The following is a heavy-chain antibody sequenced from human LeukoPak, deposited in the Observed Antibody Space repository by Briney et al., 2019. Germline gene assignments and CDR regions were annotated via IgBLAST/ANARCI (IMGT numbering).Heavy chain of an antibody. V-gene: IGHV3-11*01. CDR2: ISSSGSTI. CDR1: GFTFSDYY. D-gene: IGHD2-15*01. J-gene: IGHJ3*02. Sequence: GGSLRLSCAASGFTFSDYYMSWIRQAPGKGLEWVSYISSSGSTIYYADSVKGRFTISRDNAKNSLYLQMNSLRAEDTAVCYCARDPPRYCSGGSCYSDAFEIWGQGTTVTVSS. CDR3: ARDPPRYCSGGSCYSDAFEI.